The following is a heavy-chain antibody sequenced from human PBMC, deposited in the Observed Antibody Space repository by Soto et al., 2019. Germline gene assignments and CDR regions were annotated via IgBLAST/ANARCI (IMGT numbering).Heavy chain of an antibody. Sequence: QVQLQQWGAGLLKPSETLSRTCAVYGGSFSGYYWSGIRQRPGKGLEWIGEINHSGSTNYNASLQSRVTISVDTSKNQFSLKLSSVTAADTAVYYCARGGSSGYYGYWGQGTLVTVSS. CDR3: ARGGSSGYYGY. J-gene: IGHJ4*02. CDR2: INHSGST. CDR1: GGSFSGYY. D-gene: IGHD3-22*01. V-gene: IGHV4-34*01.